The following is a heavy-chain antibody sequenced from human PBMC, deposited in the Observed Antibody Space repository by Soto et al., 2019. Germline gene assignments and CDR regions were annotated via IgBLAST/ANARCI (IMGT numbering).Heavy chain of an antibody. V-gene: IGHV1-46*03. CDR2: INPSGGST. CDR1: GYTFTSYY. J-gene: IGHJ5*02. Sequence: ASVKVSCKASGYTFTSYYMHWVRQAPGQGLEWMGIINPSGGSTSYAQKFQGRVTVTRDTSTSTVYMELSSLRSEDTAVYYCARDRKARVTVFGGVIPGWFDPWGQGTLVTVSS. CDR3: ARDRKARVTVFGGVIPGWFDP. D-gene: IGHD3-3*01.